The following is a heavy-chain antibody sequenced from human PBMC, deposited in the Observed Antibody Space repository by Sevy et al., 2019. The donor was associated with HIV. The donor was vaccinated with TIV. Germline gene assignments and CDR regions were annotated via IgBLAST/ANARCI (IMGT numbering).Heavy chain of an antibody. CDR1: GGSISSGGYS. J-gene: IGHJ3*02. CDR3: ARGRDYYDSSGYLYRPDALDI. V-gene: IGHV4-30-2*01. Sequence: SETLSLTCAVSGGSISSGGYSWSWIRQPPGKGLEWIGYISHSGSTYYNPSLKSRVTISVDRSKNQFSLKLSSVTAADTAVYYCARGRDYYDSSGYLYRPDALDIWGQGTMVTVSS. D-gene: IGHD3-22*01. CDR2: ISHSGST.